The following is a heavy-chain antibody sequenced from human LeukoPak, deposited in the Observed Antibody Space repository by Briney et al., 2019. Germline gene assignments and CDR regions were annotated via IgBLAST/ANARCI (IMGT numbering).Heavy chain of an antibody. J-gene: IGHJ4*02. D-gene: IGHD6-19*01. Sequence: GGSLRLSCAASGFTFSSYAMSWVRQAPGKGLEWVSAISGSGGSTCYADSVKGRFTISRDNSENTLYLQMNSLRAEDTAVYYCAKVLLSGWQANYFDYWGQGTLVTVSS. V-gene: IGHV3-23*01. CDR2: ISGSGGST. CDR3: AKVLLSGWQANYFDY. CDR1: GFTFSSYA.